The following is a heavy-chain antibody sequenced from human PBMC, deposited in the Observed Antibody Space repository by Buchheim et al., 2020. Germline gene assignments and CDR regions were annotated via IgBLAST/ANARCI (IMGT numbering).Heavy chain of an antibody. Sequence: EVQLVESGGNLVQPGGSLRLSCAASGFTFSTYSMNWVRQAPGKGLEWVSFISANIRSIQYEDSVKGRITISRDNARNSLYLQMNRLGVEDTAVYYCAMQLPLGELSPSGPGTL. CDR3: AMQLPLGELSP. D-gene: IGHD3-16*02. V-gene: IGHV3-48*01. CDR2: ISANIRSI. J-gene: IGHJ5*02. CDR1: GFTFSTYS.